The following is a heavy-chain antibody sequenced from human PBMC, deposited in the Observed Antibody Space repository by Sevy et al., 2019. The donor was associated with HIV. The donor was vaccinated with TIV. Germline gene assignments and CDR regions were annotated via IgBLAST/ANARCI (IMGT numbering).Heavy chain of an antibody. CDR2: ISGSGGST. J-gene: IGHJ3*02. CDR3: SSPXYCSGGSCYRDAFDI. D-gene: IGHD2-15*01. CDR1: XFTFSSYA. V-gene: IGHV3-23*01. Sequence: GGSLRLSCAASXFTFSSYAMSWVRQAPGKGLEWVSAISGSGGSTYYADSVKGRFTISRDNSKNTLYLQMNSLRAEDTAVYYCSSPXYCSGGSCYRDAFDIWGQGTMVTVSS.